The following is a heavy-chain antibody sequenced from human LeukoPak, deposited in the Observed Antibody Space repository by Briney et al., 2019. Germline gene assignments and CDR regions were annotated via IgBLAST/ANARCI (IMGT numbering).Heavy chain of an antibody. V-gene: IGHV4-59*12. CDR2: IYYSGST. D-gene: IGHD3-22*01. Sequence: SETLSLTCTVSGGSISSYYWSWIRQPPGKGLEWIGYIYYSGSTNYNPSLKSRVTMSVDTSKNQFSLKLSSVTAADTAVYYCARVSGYYSLDAFDIWGQGTMVTVSS. CDR3: ARVSGYYSLDAFDI. CDR1: GGSISSYY. J-gene: IGHJ3*02.